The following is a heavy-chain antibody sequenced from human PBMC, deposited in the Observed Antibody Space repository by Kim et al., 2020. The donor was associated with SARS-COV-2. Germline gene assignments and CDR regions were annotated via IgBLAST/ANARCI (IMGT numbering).Heavy chain of an antibody. D-gene: IGHD6-13*01. Sequence: GGSLRLSCAASGFTFSHYAMHWVRQAPGKGLEWVAVIWFDGSNTFYADSVKGRFIISRDNFKNTLSLEMGSLRAEDTAVYHCAKDGQSVAGTTESFGLDVWGQGTTVIVSS. CDR3: AKDGQSVAGTTESFGLDV. V-gene: IGHV3-33*06. J-gene: IGHJ6*02. CDR2: IWFDGSNT. CDR1: GFTFSHYA.